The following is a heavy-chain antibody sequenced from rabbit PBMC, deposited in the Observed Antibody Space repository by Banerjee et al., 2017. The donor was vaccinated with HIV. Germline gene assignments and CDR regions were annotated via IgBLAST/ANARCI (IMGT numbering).Heavy chain of an antibody. CDR3: ARYGPYDDYGDSYSDYFNL. V-gene: IGHV1S40*01. CDR1: GFSFSSTYY. Sequence: QSLEESGGGLVTPGASLTLTCTASGFSFSSTYYMSWVRQAPGKGVEWIGYIDPVFGSTYYASWVNGRFTISSHNAQNTLYLQLNSLTAADTATYFCARYGPYDDYGDSYSDYFNLWGPGTLVTVS. CDR2: IDPVFGST. D-gene: IGHD2-1*01. J-gene: IGHJ4*01.